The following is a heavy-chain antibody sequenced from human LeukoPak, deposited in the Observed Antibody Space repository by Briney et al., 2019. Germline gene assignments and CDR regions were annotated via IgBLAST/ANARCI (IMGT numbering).Heavy chain of an antibody. J-gene: IGHJ4*02. CDR2: ISPYNGNT. CDR1: GYDFTSVG. V-gene: IGHV1-18*01. D-gene: IGHD6-19*01. CDR3: ARAGSGSGWYFDY. Sequence: ASVKVSCKASGYDFTSVGITWVRRAPGQGLEWMGWISPYNGNTRYEQKLQVRVTMTTDTSTTTAYMELRGLRFDDTAVYYCARAGSGSGWYFDYWGQGTLVTVSS.